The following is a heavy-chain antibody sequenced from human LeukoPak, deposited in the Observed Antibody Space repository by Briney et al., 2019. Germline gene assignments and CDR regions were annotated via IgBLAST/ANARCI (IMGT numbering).Heavy chain of an antibody. J-gene: IGHJ4*02. D-gene: IGHD2/OR15-2a*01. CDR1: GFTFTTYE. CDR3: AILDPIRN. CDR2: ISTDGTNT. Sequence: GGSLRLSCAASGFTFTTYEMNWVRQAPGKGLVWVSRISTDGTNTDYADSVKGRFTISRDNAKNTLFLQMNSLRSEDTAVYYCAILDPIRNWGQGTLVTVSS. V-gene: IGHV3-74*01.